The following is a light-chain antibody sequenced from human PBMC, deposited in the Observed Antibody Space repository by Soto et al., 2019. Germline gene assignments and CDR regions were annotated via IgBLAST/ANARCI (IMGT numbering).Light chain of an antibody. CDR1: QSVSSN. J-gene: IGKJ4*01. Sequence: EIVMTQSPATLSVSPGERATLSCRASQSVSSNLAWYQQKPGQAPSLLIYGASTRDTGIPTRFSGSGSGTEFTLTISSLQSEDFALYFCQQYNNWPPLTFGGGTKVEIK. V-gene: IGKV3-15*01. CDR3: QQYNNWPPLT. CDR2: GAS.